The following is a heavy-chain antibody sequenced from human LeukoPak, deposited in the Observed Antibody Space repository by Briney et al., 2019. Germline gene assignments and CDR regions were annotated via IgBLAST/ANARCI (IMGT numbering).Heavy chain of an antibody. J-gene: IGHJ4*02. CDR3: AREEYGGVYFDY. CDR2: ISYDARNK. Sequence: GGSLRLSCAASGFTFSSYAMDGVRQAPGKGLEWVAVISYDARNKYYTDSVKGRFTISRDNSKNMLYLQMDSLRVEDTAVYHCAREEYGGVYFDYWGQGTLVTVSS. V-gene: IGHV3-30*04. CDR1: GFTFSSYA. D-gene: IGHD4-23*01.